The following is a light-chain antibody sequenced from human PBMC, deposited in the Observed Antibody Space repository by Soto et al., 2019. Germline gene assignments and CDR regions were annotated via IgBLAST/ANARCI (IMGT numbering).Light chain of an antibody. Sequence: YELTQPPSVSVAPGKTATVTCGGDKIGTKSVHWYQQKPGQAPVLVIYYDDDRPSGIPERFSGFNSGNTATLTISRVAAGDEADYFCQVWDSSRDHPYVVFGGGTKLTVL. CDR1: KIGTKS. V-gene: IGLV3-21*01. CDR2: YDD. J-gene: IGLJ2*01. CDR3: QVWDSSRDHPYVV.